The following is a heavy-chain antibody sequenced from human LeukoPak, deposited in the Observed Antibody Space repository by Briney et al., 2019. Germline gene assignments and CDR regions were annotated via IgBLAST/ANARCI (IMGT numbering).Heavy chain of an antibody. J-gene: IGHJ4*02. V-gene: IGHV1-18*01. CDR1: GYTFTSYG. CDR2: TSAYNGNT. CDR3: ARDRGDHSSSPLDY. D-gene: IGHD6-13*01. Sequence: ASVKVSCKASGYTFTSYGISWVRQAPGQGLEWMGWTSAYNGNTNYAQKLQGRVTMTTDTSTSTAYMELRSLRSDDTAVYYCARDRGDHSSSPLDYWGQGTLVTVSS.